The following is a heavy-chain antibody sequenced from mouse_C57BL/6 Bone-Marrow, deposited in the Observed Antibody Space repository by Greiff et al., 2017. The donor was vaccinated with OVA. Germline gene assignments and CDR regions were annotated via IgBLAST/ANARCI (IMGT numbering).Heavy chain of an antibody. CDR2: INPNNGGT. J-gene: IGHJ2*01. Sequence: VQLQQSGPELVKPGASVKIPCKASGYTFTDYNMDWVKQSHGKSLEWIGDINPNNGGTIYNQKFKGKATLTVDKSSSTAYMELRSLTSEDTAVYYCARRTDYGSSYAYYFDYWGQGTTLTVSS. CDR1: GYTFTDYN. D-gene: IGHD1-1*01. CDR3: ARRTDYGSSYAYYFDY. V-gene: IGHV1-18*01.